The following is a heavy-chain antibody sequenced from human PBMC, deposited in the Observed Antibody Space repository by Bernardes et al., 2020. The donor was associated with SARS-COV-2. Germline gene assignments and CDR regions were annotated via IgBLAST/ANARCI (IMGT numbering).Heavy chain of an antibody. Sequence: AAAKVSCKASGYTFTSYGISWVRQAPGKGLEWMGWISASNGNTNYAQKLQGRVTMTTDTSTSTAYMELRSLRSDDTAVYYCAREYGGNSAYYYYGMDVWGQETTVNGS. D-gene: IGHD2-21*02. J-gene: IGHJ6*02. CDR3: AREYGGNSAYYYYGMDV. CDR1: GYTFTSYG. CDR2: ISASNGNT. V-gene: IGHV1-18*01.